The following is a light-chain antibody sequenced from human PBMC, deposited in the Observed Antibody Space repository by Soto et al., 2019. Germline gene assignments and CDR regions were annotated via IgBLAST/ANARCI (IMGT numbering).Light chain of an antibody. J-gene: IGKJ4*01. V-gene: IGKV3-11*01. CDR3: QQRSNWPRS. CDR2: DAS. CDR1: QSVRTY. Sequence: EIVLTQSPATLSLSPGERATLSCRASQSVRTYLAWYQQKAGQAPRLLIYDASKRATGIPARFSGSGSGTDFTLTISGLEPEDFAVYYYQQRSNWPRSFGGGTKMEIK.